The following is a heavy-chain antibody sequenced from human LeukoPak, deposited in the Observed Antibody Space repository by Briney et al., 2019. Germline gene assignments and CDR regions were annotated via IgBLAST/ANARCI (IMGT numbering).Heavy chain of an antibody. V-gene: IGHV4-34*01. CDR1: GGSFSGYY. J-gene: IGHJ4*02. D-gene: IGHD1-14*01. CDR3: ARGTDNTDYFDY. Sequence: SETLSLTCAVYGGSFSGYYWSWIRQPPGKGLEWIGEINHSGSTNYNPSLKSRVAISVDTSKNQFSLKLSSVTAADTAVYYCARGTDNTDYFDYWGQGTLVTVSS. CDR2: INHSGST.